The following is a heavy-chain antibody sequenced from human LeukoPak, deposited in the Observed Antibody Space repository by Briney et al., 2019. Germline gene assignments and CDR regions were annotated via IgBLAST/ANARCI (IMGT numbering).Heavy chain of an antibody. CDR3: VRDRTVGSGKNAFDM. D-gene: IGHD3-10*01. CDR2: IVGSGETI. J-gene: IGHJ3*02. V-gene: IGHV3-48*03. Sequence: PGGSLRLSCGASGFTFSSYEMTWVRQAPGKGLEWVSYIVGSGETIYYADSVKGRFTISRGNAKNSLYLQMNSLRAEDTAVYYCVRDRTVGSGKNAFDMWGQGTMVTVSS. CDR1: GFTFSSYE.